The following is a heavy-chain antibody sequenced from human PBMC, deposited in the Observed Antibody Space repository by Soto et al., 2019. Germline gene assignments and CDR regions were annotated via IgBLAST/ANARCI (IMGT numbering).Heavy chain of an antibody. CDR2: ISGGGDTT. CDR3: AKGRAGSASLTPRVDF. Sequence: EVQLLESGGGLVQPGGSLRLSCAASGFTFNNYAMTWVRQAPGKGLEWVSAISGGGDTTYYADSVKGRLTVSRDGSKNTLYLQMSSLRAEDTALYYCAKGRAGSASLTPRVDFWGQGTLVTVSS. V-gene: IGHV3-23*01. D-gene: IGHD3-10*01. CDR1: GFTFNNYA. J-gene: IGHJ4*02.